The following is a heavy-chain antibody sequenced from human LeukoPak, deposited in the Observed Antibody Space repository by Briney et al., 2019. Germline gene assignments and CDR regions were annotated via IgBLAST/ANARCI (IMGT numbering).Heavy chain of an antibody. CDR1: RISDY. D-gene: IGHD3-22*01. Sequence: PGGSLRLSCAASRISDYMSWARQAPGKGLEWVSAIYSGGSTYYADSVKGRFTISRDNSKNTLYLQMNSLRAEDTAVYYCARDQLSDSTLTDWGQGTLVTVSS. J-gene: IGHJ4*02. CDR2: IYSGGST. CDR3: ARDQLSDSTLTD. V-gene: IGHV3-66*02.